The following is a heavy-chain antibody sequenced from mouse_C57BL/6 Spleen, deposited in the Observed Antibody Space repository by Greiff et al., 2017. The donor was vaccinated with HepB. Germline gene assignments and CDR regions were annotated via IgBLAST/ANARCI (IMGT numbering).Heavy chain of an antibody. Sequence: QVQLQQPGAELVKPGASVKLSCKASGYTFTSYWMQWVKQRPGQGLEWIGEIDPSDSYTNYNPKFKGKATLTVDTSSSTAYMQLSSLTAEDAAVYYCARETGANWGQGTTLTVSS. CDR3: ARETGAN. D-gene: IGHD4-1*01. CDR1: GYTFTSYW. CDR2: IDPSDSYT. V-gene: IGHV1-50*01. J-gene: IGHJ2*01.